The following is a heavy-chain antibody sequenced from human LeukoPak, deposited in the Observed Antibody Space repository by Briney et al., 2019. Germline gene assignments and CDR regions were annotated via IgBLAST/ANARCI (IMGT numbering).Heavy chain of an antibody. CDR2: IYYSGGT. CDR1: GGSISSYY. Sequence: SETLSLTCTVSGGSISSYYWSWIRQPPGKGLEWIGYIYYSGGTNYNPSLKSRVTISVDTSKNQFSLKLSSVTAADTAVYYCARDKFYDSSGSSRWFDPWGQGTLVTVSS. J-gene: IGHJ5*02. CDR3: ARDKFYDSSGSSRWFDP. V-gene: IGHV4-59*01. D-gene: IGHD3-22*01.